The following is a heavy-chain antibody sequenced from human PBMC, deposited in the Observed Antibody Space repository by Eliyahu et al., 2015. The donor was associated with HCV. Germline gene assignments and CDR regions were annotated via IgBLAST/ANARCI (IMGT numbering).Heavy chain of an antibody. D-gene: IGHD5-18*01. V-gene: IGHV4-34*01. Sequence: QVQLQQWGAGLLKPSETLSLTCAVXGGSFSGXXWXWIRXPPGKGLEWIGEINHSGSTNYNPSLKXRVTISVDTSKNQFSLKLSSVTAADTAVYYCARSVTYSYGSSPLRAYGMDVWGQGTTVTVSS. CDR2: INHSGST. CDR1: GGSFSGXX. CDR3: ARSVTYSYGSSPLRAYGMDV. J-gene: IGHJ6*02.